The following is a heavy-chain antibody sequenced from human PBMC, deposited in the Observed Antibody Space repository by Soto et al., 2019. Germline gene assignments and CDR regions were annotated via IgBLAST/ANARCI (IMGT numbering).Heavy chain of an antibody. J-gene: IGHJ5*02. CDR1: GGSISSGDYY. CDR2: IYYSGST. Sequence: PSETLSLTCTVSGGSISSGDYYWSWIRQPPGKGLEWIGYIYYSGSTYYNPSLKSRVTISVDTSKNQFSLKLGSVTAADTAVYYCARSRAMVLRTNWFDPWGQGXLVTVYS. D-gene: IGHD3-10*01. V-gene: IGHV4-30-4*01. CDR3: ARSRAMVLRTNWFDP.